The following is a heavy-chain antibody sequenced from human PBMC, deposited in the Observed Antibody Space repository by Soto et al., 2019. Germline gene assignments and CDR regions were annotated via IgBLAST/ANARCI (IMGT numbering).Heavy chain of an antibody. J-gene: IGHJ4*02. CDR1: GDSISSRSSY. V-gene: IGHV4-39*01. CDR3: ARQRTSVVTQAYFDV. D-gene: IGHD2-21*02. CDR2: IYSSVST. Sequence: SETLSLTXTVTGDSISSRSSYWGGIRPPPGKGLEWSGSIYSSVSTYNNPSLRSRASMFTDTSKDQFSLKLKSVTAADTALYFCARQRTSVVTQAYFDVWGPGSLVTVSS.